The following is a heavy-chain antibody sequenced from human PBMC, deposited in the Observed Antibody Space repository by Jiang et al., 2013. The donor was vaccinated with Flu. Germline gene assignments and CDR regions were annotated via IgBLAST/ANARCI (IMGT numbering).Heavy chain of an antibody. CDR2: LYYSGTT. D-gene: IGHD2-2*01. J-gene: IGHJ3*02. Sequence: GSGLVKPSETLSLTCTVSGASIINTHYFWGWIRQPPGMGLEWIGSLYYSGTTYTNSSLKSRVTMSPDTSKNQFTLSLSSVTAADTAIYYCARQQFGGCTSTSCYDPPDGFDIWGQGTMVTVS. CDR3: ARQQFGGCTSTSCYDPPDGFDI. V-gene: IGHV4-39*06. CDR1: GASIINTHYF.